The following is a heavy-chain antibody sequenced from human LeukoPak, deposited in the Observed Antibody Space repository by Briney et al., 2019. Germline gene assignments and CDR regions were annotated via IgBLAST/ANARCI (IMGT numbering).Heavy chain of an antibody. CDR2: IIPIFGTA. J-gene: IGHJ3*02. Sequence: SVKVSCKASGGTFSSYAISWVRQAPGQGLEWMGGIIPIFGTANYAQKFQGRVTITTDESTSTAYMELSSLRSEDTAVYYCARDIGVQYQLPSLDAFDIWGQGTMVTVSS. V-gene: IGHV1-69*05. CDR3: ARDIGVQYQLPSLDAFDI. D-gene: IGHD2-2*01. CDR1: GGTFSSYA.